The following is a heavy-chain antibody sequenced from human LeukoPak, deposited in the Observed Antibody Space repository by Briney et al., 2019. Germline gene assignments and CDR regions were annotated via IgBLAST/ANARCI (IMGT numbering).Heavy chain of an antibody. D-gene: IGHD3-10*01. CDR3: ASSGDPDYFDY. CDR2: ISYDGSNK. J-gene: IGHJ4*02. Sequence: GGSLRLSCAASGFTFSSYAMHWVRQAPGKGLEWVAVISYDGSNKCYADSVKGRFTISRDNSKNTLYLQMNSLRAEDTAVYYCASSGDPDYFDYWGQGTLVTVSS. CDR1: GFTFSSYA. V-gene: IGHV3-30*04.